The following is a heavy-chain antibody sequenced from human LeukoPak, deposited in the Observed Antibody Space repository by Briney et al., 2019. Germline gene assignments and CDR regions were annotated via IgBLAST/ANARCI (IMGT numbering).Heavy chain of an antibody. Sequence: SQTLSLTCAISGDSVSSNTAAWNWFRQSPSRGLEWLGRTYYRSNWYNDYAVSVQSRITINPDTSKNQFSLKLNSVTAADTAVYYCATNREGSGWGGLDYWGQGTLVTVSS. D-gene: IGHD6-19*01. CDR1: GDSVSSNTAA. J-gene: IGHJ4*02. CDR3: ATNREGSGWGGLDY. V-gene: IGHV6-1*01. CDR2: TYYRSNWYN.